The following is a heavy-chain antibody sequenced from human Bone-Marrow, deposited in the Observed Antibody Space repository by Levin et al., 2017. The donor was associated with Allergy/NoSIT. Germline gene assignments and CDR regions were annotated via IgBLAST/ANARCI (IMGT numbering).Heavy chain of an antibody. CDR1: GFSLKTSGMC. CDR3: ARTVGETTVTTAFDT. CDR2: IDWDGDT. Sequence: SGPTLVKPTQTLTLTCTFSGFSLKTSGMCVTWIRQPPGKALEWLALIDWDGDTYYNTSLKTRPTISKDTSKNQVLLTMTNVGPGDTATYYRARTVGETTVTTAFDTWGQGMLVTVSS. J-gene: IGHJ5*02. D-gene: IGHD4-17*01. V-gene: IGHV2-70*01.